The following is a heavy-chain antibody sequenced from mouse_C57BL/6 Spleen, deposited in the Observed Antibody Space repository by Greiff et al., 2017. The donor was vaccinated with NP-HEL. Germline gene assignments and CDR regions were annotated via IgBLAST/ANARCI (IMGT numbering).Heavy chain of an antibody. J-gene: IGHJ3*01. Sequence: QVQLQQSGAELVRPGASVTLSCKASGYTFTDYEMHWVKQTPVHGLEWIGAIDPETGGTAYNQKFKGKAILTADKSSSTAYMELRSLTSEDSAVYYWTRGTTVVATRGWFAYWGQGTLVTVSA. D-gene: IGHD1-1*01. CDR3: TRGTTVVATRGWFAY. V-gene: IGHV1-15*01. CDR2: IDPETGGT. CDR1: GYTFTDYE.